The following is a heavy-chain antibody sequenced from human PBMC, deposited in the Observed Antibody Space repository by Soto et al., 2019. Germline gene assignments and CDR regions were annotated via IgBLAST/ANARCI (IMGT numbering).Heavy chain of an antibody. D-gene: IGHD5-12*01. CDR1: GGTFSSYA. V-gene: IGHV1-3*01. J-gene: IGHJ6*03. Sequence: GASVKVSCKASGGTFSSYAISWVRQAPGQGLEWMGWINAVNGTTNYSQKFQGRVTITRDTSASTAYMELSSLRSEDTAVYYCARGSGYDYELSYYMDVWGKGTTVTVSS. CDR3: ARGSGYDYELSYYMDV. CDR2: INAVNGTT.